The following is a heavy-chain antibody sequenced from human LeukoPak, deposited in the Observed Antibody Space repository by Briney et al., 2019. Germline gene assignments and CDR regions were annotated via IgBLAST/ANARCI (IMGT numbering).Heavy chain of an antibody. CDR1: GFSFTSSA. CDR3: AGFPGYSYGDLSYYGLRV. V-gene: IGHV3-23*01. D-gene: IGHD5-18*01. CDR2: IGDDGATT. Sequence: GGSLRLSCAASGFSFTSSAMGWVRQAPGKGLEWVSVIGDDGATTHYADSVRGRFTISRDNSKNTLSLQMTSLRAEDTAIYYCAGFPGYSYGDLSYYGLRVWGQGTTVTVSS. J-gene: IGHJ6*02.